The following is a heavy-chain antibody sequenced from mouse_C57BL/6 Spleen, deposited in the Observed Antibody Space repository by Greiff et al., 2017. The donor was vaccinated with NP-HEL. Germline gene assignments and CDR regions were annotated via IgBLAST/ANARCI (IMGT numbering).Heavy chain of an antibody. D-gene: IGHD1-1*01. V-gene: IGHV6-6*01. CDR1: GFTFSDAW. J-gene: IGHJ2*01. Sequence: EVMLVESGGGLVQPGGSMKLSCAASGFTFSDAWMDWVRQSPEKGLEWVAEIRNKANNHATYYAESVKGRFTISRDDSKSSVYLQMNSLRAEDTGIYYCTIITTVVATNPGDYWGQGTTLTVSS. CDR2: IRNKANNHAT. CDR3: TIITTVVATNPGDY.